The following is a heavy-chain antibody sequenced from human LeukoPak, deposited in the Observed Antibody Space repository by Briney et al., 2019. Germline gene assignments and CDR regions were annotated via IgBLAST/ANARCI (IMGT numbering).Heavy chain of an antibody. V-gene: IGHV4-34*01. Sequence: SETLSLTCAVYGGSFNGYYWIWIRQPPGKGLEWIGEINHSESTNYNPSLKSRVNISVETSKKQFSLKRSSVTASDTAVYYCAIGRCRGVQLTPFDYWGQGTLVTVSS. CDR3: AIGRCRGVQLTPFDY. CDR2: INHSEST. J-gene: IGHJ4*02. D-gene: IGHD3-10*01. CDR1: GGSFNGYY.